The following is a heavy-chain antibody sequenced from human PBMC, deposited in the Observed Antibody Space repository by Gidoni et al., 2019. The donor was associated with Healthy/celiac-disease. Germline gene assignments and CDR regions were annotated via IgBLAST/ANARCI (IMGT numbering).Heavy chain of an antibody. J-gene: IGHJ4*02. Sequence: EVQLLESGGGLVQPGGSLRRSCAASGFTFSSYAMGWVRQAPGKGLEWVAAISGSGGSTYYADSVKGRFTISRDNSKNTLYLQMNSLRAEDTAVYYCAKRETLAFGYWGQGTLDTVSS. CDR1: GFTFSSYA. CDR2: ISGSGGST. V-gene: IGHV3-23*01. D-gene: IGHD1-26*01. CDR3: AKRETLAFGY.